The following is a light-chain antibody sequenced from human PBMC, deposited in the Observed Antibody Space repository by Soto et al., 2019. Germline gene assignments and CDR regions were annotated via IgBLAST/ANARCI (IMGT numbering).Light chain of an antibody. Sequence: EIVWTQSPGTLSLSQGERATLFCRASQSVSSSYLAWYQQKPGQAPRLLIYGASSRATGIPDRFSGSGSGTDFTLTISRLEPEDLAEYYCQQDGSPPRTFGQGTKVDIK. V-gene: IGKV3-20*01. CDR1: QSVSSSY. J-gene: IGKJ1*01. CDR2: GAS. CDR3: QQDGSPPRT.